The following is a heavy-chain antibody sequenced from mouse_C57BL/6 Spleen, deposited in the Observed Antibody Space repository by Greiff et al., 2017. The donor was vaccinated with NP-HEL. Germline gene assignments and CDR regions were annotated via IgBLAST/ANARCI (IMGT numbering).Heavy chain of an antibody. CDR2: IHPSDSDT. CDR1: GYTFTSYW. V-gene: IGHV1-74*01. D-gene: IGHD4-1*01. CDR3: APGVLTGYAMDY. J-gene: IGHJ4*01. Sequence: QVQLQQSGAELVKPGASVKVSCKASGYTFTSYWMHWVKQRPGQGLEWIGRIHPSDSDTNYNQKFKGKATLTVDKSSSTADMQLSSLTSEDSAVYDCAPGVLTGYAMDYWGQGTSVTVSS.